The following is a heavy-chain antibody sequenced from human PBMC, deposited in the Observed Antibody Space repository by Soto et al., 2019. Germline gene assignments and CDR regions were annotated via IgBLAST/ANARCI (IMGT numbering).Heavy chain of an antibody. CDR3: AHSHYDILTGYPYYFDY. CDR1: GFSLSTSGVG. V-gene: IGHV2-5*02. J-gene: IGHJ4*02. Sequence: SGPTLVKPTQTLTLTCTFSGFSLSTSGVGVGWIRQPPGKALEWLALIYWDDDKRYSPSLKSRLTITKATSKNQVVLTMTNMDPVDTATYYCAHSHYDILTGYPYYFDYWGQGTLVTVSS. CDR2: IYWDDDK. D-gene: IGHD3-9*01.